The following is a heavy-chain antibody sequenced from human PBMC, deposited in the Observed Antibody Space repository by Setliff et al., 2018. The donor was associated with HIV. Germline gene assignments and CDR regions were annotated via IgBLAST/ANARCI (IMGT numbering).Heavy chain of an antibody. V-gene: IGHV5-51*01. Sequence: GESLKISCKGSEYSFTNNWIGWVRQMPGKGLEWMGTIYPGDSDIRYSPSFQGQVTISADKAISTAYLQWSSLKASDTAMYYCARRMWQQDSKFMYYFDYWGQGTLVTVSS. CDR2: IYPGDSDI. D-gene: IGHD6-13*01. CDR1: EYSFTNNW. CDR3: ARRMWQQDSKFMYYFDY. J-gene: IGHJ4*02.